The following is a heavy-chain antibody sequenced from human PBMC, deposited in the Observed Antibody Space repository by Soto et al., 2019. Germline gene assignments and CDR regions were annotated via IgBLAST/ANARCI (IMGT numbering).Heavy chain of an antibody. J-gene: IGHJ5*02. CDR1: GDSISSSKW. Sequence: SETLSLTCAVSGDSISSSKWWNWVRQPPGKGLEWIGEIYHTGPTNYNPSVKSRATISVDKSKNHFSLSLQASDTAIYYCARHNFWSALPNWLDPWGQGTLVTVSS. V-gene: IGHV4-4*02. CDR3: ARHNFWSALPNWLDP. CDR2: IYHTGPT. D-gene: IGHD3-3*01.